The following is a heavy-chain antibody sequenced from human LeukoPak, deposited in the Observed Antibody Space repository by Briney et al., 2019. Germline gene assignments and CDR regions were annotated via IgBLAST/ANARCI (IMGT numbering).Heavy chain of an antibody. CDR3: ARGSLGYCSGGSCYPDY. V-gene: IGHV1-18*01. J-gene: IGHJ4*02. CDR2: ISAYNGNT. Sequence: ASVKVSCKASGYTFTSYGISWVRQAPGQGLEWMGWISAYNGNTNYAQKLQGRVTMTTDTSTSTAYMELRSLRSDDTAVYYCARGSLGYCSGGSCYPDYWGQGTRVTVSS. D-gene: IGHD2-15*01. CDR1: GYTFTSYG.